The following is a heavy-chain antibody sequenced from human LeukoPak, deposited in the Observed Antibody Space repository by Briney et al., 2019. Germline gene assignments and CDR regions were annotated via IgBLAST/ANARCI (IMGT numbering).Heavy chain of an antibody. V-gene: IGHV1-69*05. CDR1: GGTFSSYA. D-gene: IGHD1-7*01. CDR2: IIPIFGTA. J-gene: IGHJ6*03. CDR3: AIAPQPNYYYYYYYMDV. Sequence: ASVKVSCKASGGTFSSYAISWVGQAPGQGLEWMGGIIPIFGTANYAQKFQGRVTITTDESTSTAYMELSSLRSEDTAVYYCAIAPQPNYYYYYYYMDVWGKGTTVTVSS.